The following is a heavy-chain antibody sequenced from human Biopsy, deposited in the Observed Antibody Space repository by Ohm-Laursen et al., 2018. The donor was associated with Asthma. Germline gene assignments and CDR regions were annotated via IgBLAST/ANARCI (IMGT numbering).Heavy chain of an antibody. J-gene: IGHJ4*02. CDR1: YGSITSGGYY. CDR2: IYYSGST. V-gene: IGHV4-31*03. Sequence: TLSLTCTVSYGSITSGGYYWTWIRQHPGKGLEWIGFIYYSGSTYYNPPLKGRVSISIDTSKNQFSLKLSSVTAADTAVYYCARAQDYYDSRGYYRSFDYWGQGTLVTVSS. CDR3: ARAQDYYDSRGYYRSFDY. D-gene: IGHD3-22*01.